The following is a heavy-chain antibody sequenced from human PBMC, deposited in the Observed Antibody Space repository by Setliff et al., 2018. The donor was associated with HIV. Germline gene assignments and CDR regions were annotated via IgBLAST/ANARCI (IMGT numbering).Heavy chain of an antibody. D-gene: IGHD3-9*01. V-gene: IGHV1-2*02. CDR1: GYTFTDYY. CDR3: ARDLQPILRYSDWLPMDV. CDR2: INPNSGGT. Sequence: VKVSCKASGYTFTDYYIHWVRQAPGQGLEWMGWINPNSGGTNYAQKFQGRVTVTRDTSISTAYMELSRLKSDDTAVYYCARDLQPILRYSDWLPMDVWGRGTAVTVSS. J-gene: IGHJ6*03.